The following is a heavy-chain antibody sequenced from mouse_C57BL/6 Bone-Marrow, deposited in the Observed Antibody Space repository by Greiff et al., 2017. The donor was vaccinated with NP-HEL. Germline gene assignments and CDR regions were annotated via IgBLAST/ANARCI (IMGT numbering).Heavy chain of an antibody. CDR1: GFTFSDYG. Sequence: EVMLVESGGGLVKPGGSLKLSCAASGFTFSDYGMHWVRQAPEKGLEWVAYISSGSSTIYYADTVKGRFTISRDNAKNTLFLQMTSLRSEDTAMYYCALITTVVAPGYWGQGTTLTVSS. CDR3: ALITTVVAPGY. CDR2: ISSGSSTI. J-gene: IGHJ2*01. D-gene: IGHD1-1*01. V-gene: IGHV5-17*01.